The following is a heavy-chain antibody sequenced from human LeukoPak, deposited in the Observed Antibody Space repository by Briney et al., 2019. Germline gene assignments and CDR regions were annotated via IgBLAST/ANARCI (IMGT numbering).Heavy chain of an antibody. CDR2: INPNSGGT. D-gene: IGHD1-26*01. Sequence: GASVKVSCKASGYTFTSYGISWVRQAPGQGLEWMGWINPNSGGTNYAQKFQGRVTMTRDTSISTAYMELSRLRSDDTAVYYCARVLYIVGAKFDYWGQGTLVTVSS. CDR3: ARVLYIVGAKFDY. J-gene: IGHJ4*02. V-gene: IGHV1-2*02. CDR1: GYTFTSYG.